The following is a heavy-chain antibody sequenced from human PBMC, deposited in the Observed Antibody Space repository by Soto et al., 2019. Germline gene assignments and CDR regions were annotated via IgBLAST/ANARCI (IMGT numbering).Heavy chain of an antibody. D-gene: IGHD2-2*01. CDR3: ARIPLPQGGWFDP. V-gene: IGHV4-30-4*01. J-gene: IGHJ5*02. Sequence: SETLSLTCTVSGDSINTGDYYWSWLRQPPRKGLEWIGYIYYTGSTYYNPSLKSQFTISIDTPKTQSSLKVNSVTAAVTAVYYCARIPLPQGGWFDPWGQGTLVTVSS. CDR2: IYYTGST. CDR1: GDSINTGDYY.